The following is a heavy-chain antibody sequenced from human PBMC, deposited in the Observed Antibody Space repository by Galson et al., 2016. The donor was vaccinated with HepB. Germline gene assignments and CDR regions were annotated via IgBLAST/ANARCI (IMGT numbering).Heavy chain of an antibody. V-gene: IGHV4-59*01. D-gene: IGHD6-19*01. CDR2: IYYSGST. Sequence: SETLSLTCTVSGGSISSYYWNWIRQSPGKGLEWIGYIYYSGSTNYNPSLKSRVTMSVDTTKDQFSLKLNSITAADMAIYYCARADSSGWDNWFDPWGQGTLVTVSS. J-gene: IGHJ5*02. CDR1: GGSISSYY. CDR3: ARADSSGWDNWFDP.